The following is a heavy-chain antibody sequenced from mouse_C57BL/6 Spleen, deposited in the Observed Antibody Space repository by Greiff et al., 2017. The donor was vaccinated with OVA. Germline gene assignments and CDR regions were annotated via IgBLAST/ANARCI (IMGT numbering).Heavy chain of an antibody. Sequence: EVKLVESGGGLVKPGGSLKLSCAASGFTFSDYGMHWVRQAPEKGLEWVAYISSGSSTIYYADTVKGRFTISRDNAKNTLFLQMTRMRSEDTAMYYCERGGYGSRRYWYFDVWGTGTTVTVSS. D-gene: IGHD1-1*01. CDR2: ISSGSSTI. V-gene: IGHV5-17*01. J-gene: IGHJ1*03. CDR3: ERGGYGSRRYWYFDV. CDR1: GFTFSDYG.